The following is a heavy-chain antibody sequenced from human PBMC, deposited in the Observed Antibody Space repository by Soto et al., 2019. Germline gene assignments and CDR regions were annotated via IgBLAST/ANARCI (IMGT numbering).Heavy chain of an antibody. V-gene: IGHV3-23*01. J-gene: IGHJ4*02. D-gene: IGHD2-15*01. CDR3: AKLQDIVVVVAAAHFDY. Sequence: TPGKGLEWVPAISGSGGSTYYADSVKGRFTISRDNSKNTLYLQMNSLRAEDTAVYYCAKLQDIVVVVAAAHFDYWGQGTLVTVSS. CDR2: ISGSGGST.